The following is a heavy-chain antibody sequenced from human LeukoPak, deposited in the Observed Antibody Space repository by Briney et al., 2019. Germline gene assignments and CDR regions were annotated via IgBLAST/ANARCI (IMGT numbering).Heavy chain of an antibody. Sequence: GGSLRLSCVVSVFTVTNNYMSWVREAPGKGLEWVSVFYGANNTYYADSVKGRFTISRDNSKNTLYLQMNSLRAEDTAVYYCARDRRDYSYAVDIWGQGTLVTVSS. V-gene: IGHV3-66*01. D-gene: IGHD4-17*01. CDR1: VFTVTNNY. J-gene: IGHJ3*02. CDR3: ARDRRDYSYAVDI. CDR2: FYGANNT.